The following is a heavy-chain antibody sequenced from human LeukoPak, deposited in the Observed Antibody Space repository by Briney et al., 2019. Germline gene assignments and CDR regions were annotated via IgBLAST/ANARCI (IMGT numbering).Heavy chain of an antibody. Sequence: GGSLRLSCAASGFIFSNYWMTWVRQAPGKGLGWVSSISSSSSYIYYADSVKGRFTISRDNAKNSLYLQMNSLRAEDTAVYYCARDRVDPWGQGTLVTVSS. V-gene: IGHV3-21*01. CDR1: GFIFSNYW. CDR3: ARDRVDP. J-gene: IGHJ5*02. CDR2: ISSSSSYI.